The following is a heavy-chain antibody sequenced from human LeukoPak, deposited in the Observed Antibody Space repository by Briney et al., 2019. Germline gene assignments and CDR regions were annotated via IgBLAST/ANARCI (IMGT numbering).Heavy chain of an antibody. CDR2: ISAYNGNT. CDR3: ARAGASNSYCSGGSCYQNWFDP. CDR1: GYTFTSYG. V-gene: IGHV1-18*01. Sequence: GASVKVSCKASGYTFTSYGIGWVRQAPGQGLEWMGWISAYNGNTNYAQKLQGRVTMTTDTSTSTAYMELRSLRSDDTAVYYCARAGASNSYCSGGSCYQNWFDPWGQGTQVTVSS. J-gene: IGHJ5*02. D-gene: IGHD2-15*01.